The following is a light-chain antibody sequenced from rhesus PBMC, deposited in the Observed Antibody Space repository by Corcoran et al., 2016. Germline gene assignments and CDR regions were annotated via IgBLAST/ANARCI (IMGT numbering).Light chain of an antibody. Sequence: DIQMTQSPSSLSASVGDTVTITCRASQSISSWLAWYQQKPGKAPKLLIYTASTLQRGVPSRFSGSGSGTDFTLTISSLQSEDFATYYCQQYSSSPWTFGQGTKVEIK. J-gene: IGKJ1*01. CDR1: QSISSW. CDR2: TAS. CDR3: QQYSSSPWT. V-gene: IGKV1-22*01.